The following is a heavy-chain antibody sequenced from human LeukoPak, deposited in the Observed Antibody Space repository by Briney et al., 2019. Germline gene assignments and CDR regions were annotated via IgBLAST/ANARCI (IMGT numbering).Heavy chain of an antibody. J-gene: IGHJ3*02. V-gene: IGHV3-33*01. CDR3: ARDYCSGGSCYSDAFDI. CDR1: GFTFSSYG. Sequence: HPGGSLRLSCAASGFTFSSYGMHWVRQAPGKGLEWVAVIWYDGSNKYYADSVKGRFTISRDNSKNTLYLKMNSLRAEDTAVYYCARDYCSGGSCYSDAFDIWGLGTMVTVSS. D-gene: IGHD2-15*01. CDR2: IWYDGSNK.